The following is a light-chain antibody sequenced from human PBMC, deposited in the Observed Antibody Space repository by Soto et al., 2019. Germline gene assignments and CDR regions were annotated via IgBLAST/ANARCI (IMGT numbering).Light chain of an antibody. Sequence: EIVMTQSPATLSVSPGERATLSCRASQSISSKLAWYQQKPGQAPRLLIYGASTRATGIPARFSGSGSGTEFTLTISSLQSEDFAVYDCQQYNNWLTWTFGQGTKVEIK. CDR3: QQYNNWLTWT. CDR1: QSISSK. J-gene: IGKJ1*01. CDR2: GAS. V-gene: IGKV3-15*01.